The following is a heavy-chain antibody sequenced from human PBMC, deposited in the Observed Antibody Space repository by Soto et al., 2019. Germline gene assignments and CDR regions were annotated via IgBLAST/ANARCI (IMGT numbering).Heavy chain of an antibody. CDR2: INPDGRTT. CDR3: ARVSVGAYYFDY. D-gene: IGHD1-26*01. V-gene: IGHV3-74*01. CDR1: GFTFSNYW. Sequence: GGSLRLSCAASGFTFSNYWMHWVRQAPGKGLVWVSRINPDGRTTNYADSVKGRFTISRDNAKSTLYLQMNSLRAEDTAVYFCARVSVGAYYFDYWGQGTLVTVSS. J-gene: IGHJ4*02.